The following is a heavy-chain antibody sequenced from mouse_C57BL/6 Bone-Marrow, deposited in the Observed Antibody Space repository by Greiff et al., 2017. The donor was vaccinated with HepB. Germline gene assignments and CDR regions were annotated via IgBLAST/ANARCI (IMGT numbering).Heavy chain of an antibody. D-gene: IGHD2-3*01. J-gene: IGHJ1*03. V-gene: IGHV8-12*01. CDR1: GFSLSTSGMG. CDR3: ARRVIYDGYPYWYFDV. Sequence: QVTLKESGPGILQSSQTLSLTCSFSGFSLSTSGMGVSWIRQPSGKGLEWLAHIYWDDDKRYNPSLKSRLTISKDTSRNQVFLKITSVDTADTATYYCARRVIYDGYPYWYFDVWGTGTTVTVSS. CDR2: IYWDDDK.